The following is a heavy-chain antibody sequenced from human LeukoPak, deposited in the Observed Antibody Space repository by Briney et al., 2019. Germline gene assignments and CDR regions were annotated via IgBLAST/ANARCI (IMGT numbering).Heavy chain of an antibody. V-gene: IGHV1-18*01. D-gene: IGHD2-21*02. CDR1: GYIFASHA. CDR3: ARYCGGDCYLGLDI. J-gene: IGHJ3*02. CDR2: ISTYNGNT. Sequence: ASVKVSCKASGYIFASHAISWVRQAPGQGLEWMGWISTYNGNTNYAQKIQGRVTMTTDTSTSTAYMELRSLRSDDTAMYYCARYCGGDCYLGLDIWGQGTMVTVSS.